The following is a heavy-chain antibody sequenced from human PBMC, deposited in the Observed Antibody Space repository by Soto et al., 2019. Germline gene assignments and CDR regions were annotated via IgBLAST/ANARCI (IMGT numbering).Heavy chain of an antibody. D-gene: IGHD3-22*01. V-gene: IGHV4-39*01. CDR2: IYYSGST. J-gene: IGHJ6*02. CDR1: GGSISSSSYY. CDR3: TKHYYDSSGFLNYYYYGMDV. Sequence: QLQLQESGPGLVKPSETLSLTCTVSGGSISSSSYYWGWIRQPPGKGLEWIGSIYYSGSTYYNPSLKSRVTISVDTSKNQFSLKLSSVTAADTAVYYCTKHYYDSSGFLNYYYYGMDVWGQGTTVTVSS.